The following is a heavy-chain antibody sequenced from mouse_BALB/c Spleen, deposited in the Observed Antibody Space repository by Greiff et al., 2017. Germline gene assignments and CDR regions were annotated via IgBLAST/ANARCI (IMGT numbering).Heavy chain of an antibody. Sequence: EVKLVESGGGLVQPGGSRKLSCAASGFTFSSFGMHWVRQAPEKGLEWVACISSGSSTIYYADTVKGRFTISRNNPKNTLFLQMTSLRSEDTAMYYCAREYGNYDYAMDYWGQGTSVTVSS. CDR2: ISSGSSTI. J-gene: IGHJ4*01. CDR3: AREYGNYDYAMDY. V-gene: IGHV5-17*02. CDR1: GFTFSSFG. D-gene: IGHD2-10*02.